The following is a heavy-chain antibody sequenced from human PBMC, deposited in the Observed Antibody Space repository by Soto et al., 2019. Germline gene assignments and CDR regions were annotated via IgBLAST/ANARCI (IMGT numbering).Heavy chain of an antibody. J-gene: IGHJ5*02. Sequence: QVQLQESGPGLVKPSETLSLTCTVSGGSISSYYWSWIRQPPGKGLEWIGYIYYSGSTNYNPSLKSRVTISVDTSKNQFSLKLSSVTAADTAVYYCARVRSIAGWFDPWGQGTLVTVSS. CDR3: ARVRSIAGWFDP. D-gene: IGHD6-6*01. CDR1: GGSISSYY. V-gene: IGHV4-59*01. CDR2: IYYSGST.